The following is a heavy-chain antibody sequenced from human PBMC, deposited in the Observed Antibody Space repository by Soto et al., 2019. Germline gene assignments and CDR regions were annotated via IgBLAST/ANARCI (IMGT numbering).Heavy chain of an antibody. J-gene: IGHJ5*02. D-gene: IGHD1-1*01. Sequence: LSLTCVISGDSVSSNSAAWNWIRQSPSRGLEWRGRTYYRSKWYNDYAVSVKSRITINPDTSKNQFSLQLNSVTPEDTAVYYCASAPPQANWKNNWFAPWGQGTLVTVSS. V-gene: IGHV6-1*01. CDR2: TYYRSKWYN. CDR1: GDSVSSNSAA. CDR3: ASAPPQANWKNNWFAP.